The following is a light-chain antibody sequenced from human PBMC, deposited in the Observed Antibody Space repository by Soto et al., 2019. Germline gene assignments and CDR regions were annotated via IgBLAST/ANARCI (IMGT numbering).Light chain of an antibody. V-gene: IGKV3-15*01. Sequence: EIVLTQSPGTLSLSPGERATLSCRASQSLRSSLAWYQQKPGQAPRLLIYGASTRATGIPARFSGSGSGAEFTLTINSLQSEDFAVYYCQPYNNWPLTFGGGTKVDIK. J-gene: IGKJ4*01. CDR3: QPYNNWPLT. CDR1: QSLRSS. CDR2: GAS.